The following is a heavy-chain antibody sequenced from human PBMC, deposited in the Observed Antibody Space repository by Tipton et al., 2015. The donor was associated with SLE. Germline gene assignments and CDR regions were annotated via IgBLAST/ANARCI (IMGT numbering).Heavy chain of an antibody. V-gene: IGHV3-66*02. CDR3: ARDGGELLWFRESRYYFDY. J-gene: IGHJ4*02. CDR2: IYSDGTT. CDR1: GFSVNNNY. Sequence: SLRLSCAASGFSVNNNYMSWVRQAPGKGLEWVSVIYSDGTTYYADSVKGRFTISRDTSKNTVYLQVTGVRGEDTAVYYCARDGGELLWFRESRYYFDYWGQGTLVTVSS. D-gene: IGHD3-10*01.